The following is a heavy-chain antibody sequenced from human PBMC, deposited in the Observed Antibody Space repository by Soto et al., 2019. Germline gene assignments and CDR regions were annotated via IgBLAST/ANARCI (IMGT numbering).Heavy chain of an antibody. CDR2: VCTGGAT. D-gene: IGHD2-8*02. J-gene: IGHJ4*02. V-gene: IGHV3-53*01. CDR3: VRDKRKISGIFPGY. CDR1: GFDVTTNC. Sequence: GGSLRLSCVGSGFDVTTNCMRWVRQAPGKGLECVSIVCTGGATHYADSVEGRFTISRDRSKNTVLLQMNNVRAEDTAVYYCVRDKRKISGIFPGYWGQGTQVTVSS.